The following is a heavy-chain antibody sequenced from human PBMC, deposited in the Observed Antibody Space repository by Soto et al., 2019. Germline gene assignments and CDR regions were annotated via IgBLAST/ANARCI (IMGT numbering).Heavy chain of an antibody. CDR1: GFTFSSYS. CDR2: ISSSSSTI. D-gene: IGHD1-7*01. CDR3: AAPNNWNLDDAFDI. Sequence: PGGSLRLSCAASGFTFSSYSMNWVRQAPGKGLEWVSYISSSSSTIYYADSVKGRFTISRDNAKNSLYLQMNSLRDEDTAVYYCAAPNNWNLDDAFDIWGQGTMVTVSS. V-gene: IGHV3-48*02. J-gene: IGHJ3*02.